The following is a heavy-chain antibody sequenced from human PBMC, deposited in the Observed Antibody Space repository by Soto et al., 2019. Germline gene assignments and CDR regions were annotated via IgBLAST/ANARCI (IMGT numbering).Heavy chain of an antibody. Sequence: ASVKVSCKASGYTFASFGVAWVRQAPGQGLEWMGWISGYNGKTNVAQRFQGRVTMTRDTSTSTVYMELSSLRSEDTAVYYCARDPTDYYDSSGSPGYWGQGTLVTVSS. V-gene: IGHV1-18*04. CDR1: GYTFASFG. CDR2: ISGYNGKT. CDR3: ARDPTDYYDSSGSPGY. J-gene: IGHJ4*02. D-gene: IGHD3-22*01.